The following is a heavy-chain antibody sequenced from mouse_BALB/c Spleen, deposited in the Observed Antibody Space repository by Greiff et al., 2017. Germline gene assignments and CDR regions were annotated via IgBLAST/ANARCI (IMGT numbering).Heavy chain of an antibody. D-gene: IGHD1-1*01. J-gene: IGHJ4*01. V-gene: IGHV2-6-7*01. CDR3: ARAPLYDYDAMDY. Sequence: QVQLQQSGPGLVAPSQSLSITCTVSGFSLTGYGVNWVRQPPGKGLEWLGMIWGDGSTDYNSALKSRLSISKDNSKSQVFLKMNSLQTDDTARYYCARAPLYDYDAMDYWGQGTSVTVSS. CDR1: GFSLTGYG. CDR2: IWGDGST.